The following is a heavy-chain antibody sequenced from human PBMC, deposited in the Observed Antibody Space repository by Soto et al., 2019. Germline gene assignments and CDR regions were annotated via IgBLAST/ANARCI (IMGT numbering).Heavy chain of an antibody. CDR1: GCTFSNYA. Sequence: AGGSRRLSCAASGCTFSNYAMHWVRQAPGKGLEWVAAISYDGSDQYYADSVKGRFTISRDSSKNTLFLQMNSLRAEDTAVYYCAKDDSNHGEYWGQGTRVTVSS. D-gene: IGHD4-4*01. V-gene: IGHV3-30-3*01. CDR3: AKDDSNHGEY. CDR2: ISYDGSDQ. J-gene: IGHJ4*02.